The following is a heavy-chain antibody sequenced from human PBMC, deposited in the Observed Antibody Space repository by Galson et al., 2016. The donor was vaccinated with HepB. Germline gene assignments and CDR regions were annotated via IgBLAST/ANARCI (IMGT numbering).Heavy chain of an antibody. D-gene: IGHD6-19*01. V-gene: IGHV1-24*01. Sequence: SVKVSCKVSGYTLTALSMHWVRQAPGKGLEWMGGFVLDAGETVYAQKLQGRVTMTEDTSTDTAYMELSSLRSEDTAVYYCATDRSRSDIVVAGTEAFDIWGQGTMVSVSS. J-gene: IGHJ3*02. CDR1: GYTLTALS. CDR2: FVLDAGET. CDR3: ATDRSRSDIVVAGTEAFDI.